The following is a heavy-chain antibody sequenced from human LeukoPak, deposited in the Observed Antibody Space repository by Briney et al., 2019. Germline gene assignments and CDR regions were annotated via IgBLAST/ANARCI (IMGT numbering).Heavy chain of an antibody. V-gene: IGHV3-30-3*01. CDR3: ARDLYCSGGSCYTLTLIKLKYYYYGMDV. J-gene: IGHJ6*02. CDR1: GFTLSSYA. Sequence: GGSLRLSCAASGFTLSSYAVHWVRQAPGKGREGVAVISYDGSNKYYADSVKGRFTISRDNSKNTLYLQMNSLRAEDTAVYYCARDLYCSGGSCYTLTLIKLKYYYYGMDVWGQGTTVTVSS. CDR2: ISYDGSNK. D-gene: IGHD2-15*01.